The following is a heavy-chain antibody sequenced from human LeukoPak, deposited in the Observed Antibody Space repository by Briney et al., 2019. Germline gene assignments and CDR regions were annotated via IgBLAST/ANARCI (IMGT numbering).Heavy chain of an antibody. CDR3: ARDFYVKSDIVVEL. Sequence: PSVKVSCKASGYTFTGYYMHWVRQAPGQGLEWMGWINPNSGGTNYAQKFQGRVTMTRDTSISTAYMELSRLRSDDTAVYYCARDFYVKSDIVVELWGQGTLVTVSS. CDR2: INPNSGGT. D-gene: IGHD2-2*01. CDR1: GYTFTGYY. J-gene: IGHJ4*02. V-gene: IGHV1-2*02.